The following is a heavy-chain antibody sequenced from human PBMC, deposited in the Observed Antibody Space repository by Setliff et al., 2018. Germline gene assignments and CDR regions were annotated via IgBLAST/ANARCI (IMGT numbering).Heavy chain of an antibody. CDR2: VYYSGTT. J-gene: IGHJ4*02. Sequence: SETLSLTCTVSGGSINNYYWSWIRQSPVKGLEWIGYVYYSGTTNYNPLFKSRVTISVDRPKNQFSLKLSSVTAADTGVYYCARDSALHSYHYDSSGYLDYWGQGALGTVSS. CDR1: GGSINNYY. CDR3: ARDSALHSYHYDSSGYLDY. D-gene: IGHD3-22*01. V-gene: IGHV4-59*01.